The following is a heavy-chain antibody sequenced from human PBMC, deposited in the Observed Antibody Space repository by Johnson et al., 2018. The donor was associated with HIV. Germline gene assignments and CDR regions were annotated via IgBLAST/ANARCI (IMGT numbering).Heavy chain of an antibody. D-gene: IGHD6-6*01. Sequence: QEKLVESGGGVVQTGRSLRLSCAASGFIFSSYAMHWVRQAPGEGLEWVAVISFDGNLKKYADSVKGRFTISRDNSKNTLYLQMNSLRAEDTAVYYCARGGQLVAFDIWGQGTMVTVSS. J-gene: IGHJ3*02. CDR1: GFIFSSYA. V-gene: IGHV3-30*04. CDR2: ISFDGNLK. CDR3: ARGGQLVAFDI.